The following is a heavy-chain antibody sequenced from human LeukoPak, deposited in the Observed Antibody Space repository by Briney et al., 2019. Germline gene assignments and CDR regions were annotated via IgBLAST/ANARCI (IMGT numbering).Heavy chain of an antibody. CDR2: ISYDGSNK. D-gene: IGHD3-22*01. J-gene: IGHJ4*02. Sequence: PGRSLRLSCAASGFTFSSYGMHWVRQAPGKGLEWVAVISYDGSNKYYADSVKGRFTISRDNSKNTLYLQMNSLRAGDTAVYYCAKDGLLGYYYDSSGYYYGNYFDYWGQGTLVTVSS. V-gene: IGHV3-30*18. CDR1: GFTFSSYG. CDR3: AKDGLLGYYYDSSGYYYGNYFDY.